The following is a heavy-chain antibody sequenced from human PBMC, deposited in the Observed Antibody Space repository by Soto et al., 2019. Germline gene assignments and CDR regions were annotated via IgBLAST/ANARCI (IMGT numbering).Heavy chain of an antibody. CDR3: ARGAAAGTMDY. CDR2: INPNSGGT. J-gene: IGHJ4*02. Sequence: ASVKVSCNASGYTFTGYYIQLVRQAPGQGLEWMGWINPNSGGTXXAXKFQGRVTMTRDTSISTAYMELSRLRSDDTAVYYWARGAAAGTMDYCGQGTLVTVS. CDR1: GYTFTGYY. D-gene: IGHD6-13*01. V-gene: IGHV1-2*02.